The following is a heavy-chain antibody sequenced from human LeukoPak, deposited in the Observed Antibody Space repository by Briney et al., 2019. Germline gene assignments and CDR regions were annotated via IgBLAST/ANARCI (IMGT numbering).Heavy chain of an antibody. CDR3: ARSDSSGYWDHDAFDI. Sequence: GGSLRLSCAASGFTFSSYSMNWVRQAPGKGLEWVSSISSSSSYIYYADSVKGRFTISRDNAKNSLYLQMNSLRAEDTALYYCARSDSSGYWDHDAFDIWGQGTMVTVSS. J-gene: IGHJ3*02. D-gene: IGHD3-22*01. CDR1: GFTFSSYS. CDR2: ISSSSSYI. V-gene: IGHV3-21*04.